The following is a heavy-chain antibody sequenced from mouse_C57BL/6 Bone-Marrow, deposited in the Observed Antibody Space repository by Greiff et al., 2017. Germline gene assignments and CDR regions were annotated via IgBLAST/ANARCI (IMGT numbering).Heavy chain of an antibody. Sequence: VQLQQSGAELARPGASVKMSCKASGYTFTSYTMHWVKQRPGQGLEWIGYINPSSGYTKYNQKFKDKATLTADKSSSTAYMQLSSLTSADSAVYNCARNGSSLYWYFDVWGTGTTVTVSS. CDR2: INPSSGYT. D-gene: IGHD1-1*01. V-gene: IGHV1-4*01. J-gene: IGHJ1*03. CDR1: GYTFTSYT. CDR3: ARNGSSLYWYFDV.